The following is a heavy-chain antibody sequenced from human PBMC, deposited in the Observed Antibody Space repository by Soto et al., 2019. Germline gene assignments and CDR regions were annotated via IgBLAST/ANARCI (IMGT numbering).Heavy chain of an antibody. CDR3: ARSQGSSTSLEIYYYYYYGMDV. D-gene: IGHD2-2*01. Sequence: QVQLVQSGAEVKKPGSSVKVSCKASGGTFSSYAISWVRQAPGQGLEWMGGIIPISGTANYAQKFQGRVTMTADESTSTAYMDLSSLRSEDTAVYYCARSQGSSTSLEIYYYYYYGMDVWGQGTTVTVSS. CDR2: IIPISGTA. CDR1: GGTFSSYA. V-gene: IGHV1-69*01. J-gene: IGHJ6*02.